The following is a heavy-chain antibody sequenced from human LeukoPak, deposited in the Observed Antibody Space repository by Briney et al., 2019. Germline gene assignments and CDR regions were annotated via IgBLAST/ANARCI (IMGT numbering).Heavy chain of an antibody. J-gene: IGHJ4*02. D-gene: IGHD3-3*01. V-gene: IGHV3-23*01. CDR3: AKDPVRFLEWLYYFDY. CDR1: GFTFSSYA. Sequence: GGSLRLSCAASGFTFSSYAMSWVRQAPGKGLEWVSAISGSGGSTYYADSVKGRFTISRDNSKNTLYLQMNSLRAEDTAVYYCAKDPVRFLEWLYYFDYWGQGTLVSVSS. CDR2: ISGSGGST.